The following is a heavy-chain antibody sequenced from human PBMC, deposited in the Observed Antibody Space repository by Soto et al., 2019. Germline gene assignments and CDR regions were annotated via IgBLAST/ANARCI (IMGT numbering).Heavy chain of an antibody. D-gene: IGHD4-17*01. CDR1: GYTFTDDY. CDR2: INPNGGGT. J-gene: IGHJ5*02. CDR3: ARDCGVTTVLTNWLDP. V-gene: IGHV1-2*02. Sequence: GASVKVSFTASGYTFTDDYIQWVRQAPGQGLEWMGWINPNGGGTYYAQKFEGRVTMTRDTSISTAYMELSVLRSDDTAVYYCARDCGVTTVLTNWLDPWGQGTRVTVS.